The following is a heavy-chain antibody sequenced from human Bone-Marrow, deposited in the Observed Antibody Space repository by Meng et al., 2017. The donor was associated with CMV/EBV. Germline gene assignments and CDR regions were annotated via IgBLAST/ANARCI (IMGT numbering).Heavy chain of an antibody. CDR3: GSGGSYYPYYFDY. CDR2: IYHSGST. J-gene: IGHJ4*02. CDR1: GYSISSGYY. V-gene: IGHV4-38-2*02. Sequence: GSLRLSCTVSGYSISSGYYWGWIRQPPGKGLEWIGSIYHSGSTYYNPSLKSRVTISVDTSKNQFSPKLSSVTAADTAVYYCGSGGSYYPYYFDYWGQGTLVTVSS. D-gene: IGHD1-26*01.